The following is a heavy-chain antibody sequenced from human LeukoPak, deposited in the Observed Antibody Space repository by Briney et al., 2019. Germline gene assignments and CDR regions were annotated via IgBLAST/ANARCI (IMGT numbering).Heavy chain of an antibody. CDR1: GFTFSSYA. CDR3: AKDVRYCSSTSCPLNYGMDV. Sequence: PGRSLRLSCAASGFTFSSYAMSWVRQAPGKGLEWVSAISGSGGSTYYADSVKGRFTISRDNSKNTLYLQMNSLRAEDTAVYYCAKDVRYCSSTSCPLNYGMDVWGQGTTVTVSS. J-gene: IGHJ6*02. D-gene: IGHD2-2*01. V-gene: IGHV3-23*01. CDR2: ISGSGGST.